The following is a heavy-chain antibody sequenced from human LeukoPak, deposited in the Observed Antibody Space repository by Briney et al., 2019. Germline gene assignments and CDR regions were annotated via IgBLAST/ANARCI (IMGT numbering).Heavy chain of an antibody. Sequence: PGGSLRLSCAASGFTFDDYAMSWVRQAPGKGLEWVSGINWNGGSTGYADSVKGRFTISRDNAKNSLYLQMNSLRAEDTALYYCAGDGNVPDYYGSGSYYTFWGQGTLVTVSS. D-gene: IGHD3-10*01. CDR2: INWNGGST. J-gene: IGHJ4*02. CDR1: GFTFDDYA. CDR3: AGDGNVPDYYGSGSYYTF. V-gene: IGHV3-20*04.